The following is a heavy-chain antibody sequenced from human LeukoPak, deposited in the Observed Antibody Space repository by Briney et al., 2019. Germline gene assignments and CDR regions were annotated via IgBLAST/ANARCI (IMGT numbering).Heavy chain of an antibody. CDR2: MSPNSGNT. CDR1: GYTFTSYD. CDR3: ARGFIAARRMGY. J-gene: IGHJ4*02. V-gene: IGHV1-8*01. Sequence: ASVKVSCKASGYTFTSYDFNWVRQATGQRPEWMGWMSPNSGNTGYAQKFQGRVTMTRNTSISTAYMELSSLRSEDTAVYYCARGFIAARRMGYWGQGTLVTVSS. D-gene: IGHD6-6*01.